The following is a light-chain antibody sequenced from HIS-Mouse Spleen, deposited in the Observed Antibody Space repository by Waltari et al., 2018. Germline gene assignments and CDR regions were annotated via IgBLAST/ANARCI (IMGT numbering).Light chain of an antibody. V-gene: IGLV3-10*01. CDR1: ALPKKY. Sequence: SYELTQPPSVSVSPGQTARLTLPGDALPKKYAYWYQQKSVQAPVLVIYEDRKRPSGIPGRFSGSSSGTMATLTISGGQVGDEADYYCYSTDSGGNHRVFGGGTKLTVL. CDR3: YSTDSGGNHRV. J-gene: IGLJ2*01. CDR2: EDR.